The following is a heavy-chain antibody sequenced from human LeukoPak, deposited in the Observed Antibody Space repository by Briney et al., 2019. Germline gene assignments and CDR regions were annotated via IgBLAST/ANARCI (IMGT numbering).Heavy chain of an antibody. D-gene: IGHD5-24*01. J-gene: IGHJ5*02. CDR1: GFTFSNYW. CDR3: ARASDPWLQLT. V-gene: IGHV3-7*05. CDR2: IKQDGSEK. Sequence: GGSLRLSYAASGFTFSNYWMIWVRQAPGKGREWVGNIKQDGSEKRYADSVRGRFTISRDNAQTSLYLQMNSLRAEDTAVYYCARASDPWLQLTWGQGTLVTVSS.